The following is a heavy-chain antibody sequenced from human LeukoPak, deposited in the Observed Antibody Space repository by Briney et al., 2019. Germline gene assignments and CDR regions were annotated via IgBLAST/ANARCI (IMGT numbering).Heavy chain of an antibody. CDR2: ISGSGGST. Sequence: GGTLRLSCAASGFTFSSYGMSWVRQAPGKGLEWVSAISGSGGSTYYADSVKGRFTISRDNSKNTLYLQMNSLRAEDTAVYYCAKVSEWLRGYFDYWGQGTLVTVSS. CDR1: GFTFSSYG. J-gene: IGHJ4*02. D-gene: IGHD5-12*01. V-gene: IGHV3-23*01. CDR3: AKVSEWLRGYFDY.